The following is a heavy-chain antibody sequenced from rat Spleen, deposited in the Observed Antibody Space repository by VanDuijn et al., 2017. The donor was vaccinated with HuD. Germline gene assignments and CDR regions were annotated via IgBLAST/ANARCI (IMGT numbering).Heavy chain of an antibody. Sequence: EVQLVESGGGLVQPGRSLKLSCVASGFTFNNYWMTWIRQAPGKGLEWVASINTDGGSTYYLDSVKGRFTITRDNAENTVYLQMNSLRSEDTATYYCAKGAGRSWGQGVMVTVSS. CDR1: GFTFNNYW. CDR3: AKGAGRS. J-gene: IGHJ2*01. D-gene: IGHD5-1*01. V-gene: IGHV5-58*01. CDR2: INTDGGST.